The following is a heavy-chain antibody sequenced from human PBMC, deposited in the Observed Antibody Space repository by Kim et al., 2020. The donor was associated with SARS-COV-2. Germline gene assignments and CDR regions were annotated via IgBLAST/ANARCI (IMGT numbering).Heavy chain of an antibody. CDR3: ARNPGLLLDY. V-gene: IGHV3-21*01. Sequence: ISYQDSVKVRLTISEDSAKHSLYLAMKSLSAEDTAVYYCARNPGLLLDYWGEGTLVTVSS. CDR2: I. D-gene: IGHD1-26*01. J-gene: IGHJ4*02.